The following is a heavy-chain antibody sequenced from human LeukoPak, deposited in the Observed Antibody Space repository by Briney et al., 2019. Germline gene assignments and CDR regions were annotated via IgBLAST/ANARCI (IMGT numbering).Heavy chain of an antibody. V-gene: IGHV1-69*05. CDR3: AFMGDIVVVPPEVGDAFDI. J-gene: IGHJ3*02. D-gene: IGHD2-2*01. CDR2: IIPIFGTA. Sequence: GASVKVSCKASGGTFSSYAISWVRQAPGQGLEWMGGIIPIFGTANYAQKFQGRVTITTDESTSTAYMELSSLRSEDTAVYYCAFMGDIVVVPPEVGDAFDIWGQGTMVTVSS. CDR1: GGTFSSYA.